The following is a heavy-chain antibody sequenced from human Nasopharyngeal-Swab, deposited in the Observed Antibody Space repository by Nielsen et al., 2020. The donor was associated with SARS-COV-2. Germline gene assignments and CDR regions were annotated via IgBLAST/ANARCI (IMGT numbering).Heavy chain of an antibody. V-gene: IGHV4-34*01. Sequence: SETLSLTCAVYGGSFSGYYWSWIRQPPGKGLEWIGEINHSGSTNYNPSLKSRVTISVDTSKNQFSLKLSSVTAADTAVYYCARSRAALLWFGGSRHLFDYWGQGTLVTVSS. J-gene: IGHJ4*02. D-gene: IGHD3-10*01. CDR1: GGSFSGYY. CDR3: ARSRAALLWFGGSRHLFDY. CDR2: INHSGST.